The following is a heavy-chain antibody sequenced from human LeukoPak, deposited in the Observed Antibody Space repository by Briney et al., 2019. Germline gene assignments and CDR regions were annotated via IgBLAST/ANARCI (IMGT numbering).Heavy chain of an antibody. V-gene: IGHV4-59*01. Sequence: PSETLSLTCTVSGGSISNYYWSWIRQPPGKGLEWIGYIYYSGSTNYNPSLKSRVTISVDTSKTQFSLNLSSVTAADAAVYYCARIRYSSSWYPDCWGRGTLVTVSS. CDR1: GGSISNYY. J-gene: IGHJ4*02. CDR3: ARIRYSSSWYPDC. D-gene: IGHD6-13*01. CDR2: IYYSGST.